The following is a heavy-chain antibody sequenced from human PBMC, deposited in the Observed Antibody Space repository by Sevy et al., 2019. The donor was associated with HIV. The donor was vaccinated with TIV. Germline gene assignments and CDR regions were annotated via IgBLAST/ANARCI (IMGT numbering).Heavy chain of an antibody. Sequence: ASVKVSCKASGYTFTSYGISWVRQAPGQGLEWMGWISAYNGNTNYAQKLQGRVTMTTDTSTSTAYIELRSLRSDDTAVYYCARELPRGGWFGELRGWFDPWGQGTLVTVSS. V-gene: IGHV1-18*01. CDR1: GYTFTSYG. J-gene: IGHJ5*02. CDR3: ARELPRGGWFGELRGWFDP. D-gene: IGHD3-10*01. CDR2: ISAYNGNT.